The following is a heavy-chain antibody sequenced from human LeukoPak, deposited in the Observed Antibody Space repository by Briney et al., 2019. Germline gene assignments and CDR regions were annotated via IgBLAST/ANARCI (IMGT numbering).Heavy chain of an antibody. CDR3: TTYTVTPRHFDY. J-gene: IGHJ4*02. V-gene: IGHV3-23*01. Sequence: GGSLRLSCAASGFTFSSYAMSWVRQAPGKGLEWVSAITGGGHSTYYADSVKGRFTVSRDNSKNTLYLQVNSLTAEDTAIYYCTTYTVTPRHFDYWGQGTLVTVSS. CDR1: GFTFSSYA. D-gene: IGHD4-17*01. CDR2: ITGGGHST.